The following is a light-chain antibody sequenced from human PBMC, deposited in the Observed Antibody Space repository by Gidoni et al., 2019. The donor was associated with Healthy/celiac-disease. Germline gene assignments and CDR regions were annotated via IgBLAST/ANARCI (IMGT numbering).Light chain of an antibody. Sequence: EIVLTQSPATLSLSPGERATRSCRASQSVSSYLAWYPQKPGQAPRLLIYDASNRATGIPARFRGSGSGTDFTLTLSSLEPEDFAVYYCQLRRNWPPALFGGGTKVEIK. J-gene: IGKJ4*01. CDR1: QSVSSY. CDR3: QLRRNWPPAL. CDR2: DAS. V-gene: IGKV3-11*01.